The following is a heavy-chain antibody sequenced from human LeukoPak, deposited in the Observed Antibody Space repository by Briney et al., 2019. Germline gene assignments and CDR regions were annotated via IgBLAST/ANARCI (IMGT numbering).Heavy chain of an antibody. D-gene: IGHD3-22*01. CDR2: MAPSTGST. Sequence: ASVKVSCKASGYTFTSYFMHWVRQAPGQGLEWMGIMAPSTGSTSYVQKFQGRVTMTRDMSTSTFFMELSSLRSEDTAVYFCARGSSGYYTSFDNWGQGTLVTVSS. V-gene: IGHV1-46*01. CDR3: ARGSSGYYTSFDN. J-gene: IGHJ4*02. CDR1: GYTFTSYF.